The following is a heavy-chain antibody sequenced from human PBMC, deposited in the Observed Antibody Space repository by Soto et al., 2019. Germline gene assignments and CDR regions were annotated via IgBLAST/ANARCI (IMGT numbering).Heavy chain of an antibody. J-gene: IGHJ3*01. CDR3: ARWDRGAFDL. D-gene: IGHD1-26*01. V-gene: IGHV3-74*01. CDR2: IYSDGTST. Sequence: EVQLVESGGGLVQPGESLRLSCAASGFTFDYYWMHWVRQAPGKGLVWVSRIYSDGTSTTYADSVKGRFTISRDNAENTLTLQMNCLSADDTAVYFCARWDRGAFDLWGQGTVVTVSS. CDR1: GFTFDYYW.